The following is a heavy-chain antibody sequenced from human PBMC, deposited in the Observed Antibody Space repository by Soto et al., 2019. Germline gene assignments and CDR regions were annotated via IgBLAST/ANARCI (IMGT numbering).Heavy chain of an antibody. J-gene: IGHJ6*03. V-gene: IGHV4-39*01. CDR2: MYYSGST. CDR1: GGSISSTNYY. Sequence: QLQLQESGPGLVKPSETLSFTCTVSGGSISSTNYYWGWIRQPPGKGLEWIGTMYYSGSTYYNPSLKSRVTISVDMSKNQSSLTLTSVTAADTAVYYCARGGAADYMNVWGKGTTVTVSS. D-gene: IGHD6-25*01. CDR3: ARGGAADYMNV.